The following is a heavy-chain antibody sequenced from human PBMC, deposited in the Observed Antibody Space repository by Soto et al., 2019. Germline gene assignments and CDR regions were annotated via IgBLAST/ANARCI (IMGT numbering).Heavy chain of an antibody. CDR3: AKAHGGPSGYSSFDY. Sequence: EVQLLESGGGLVQPGGSLRLSCAASGFTFSSYDMSWVRQAPGKGLEWVSAISGSGGSTYYADSVKGRFTISRDNSKNTLYLQMNSLRAEDTAVYYCAKAHGGPSGYSSFDYWGQGTLVTVSS. CDR2: ISGSGGST. D-gene: IGHD3-3*01. CDR1: GFTFSSYD. V-gene: IGHV3-23*01. J-gene: IGHJ4*02.